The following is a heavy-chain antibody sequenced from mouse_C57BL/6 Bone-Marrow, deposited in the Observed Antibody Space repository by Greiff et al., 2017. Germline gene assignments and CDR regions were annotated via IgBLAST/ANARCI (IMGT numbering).Heavy chain of an antibody. CDR1: GYTFTDHT. CDR3: AREEKLRLAWFAD. J-gene: IGHJ3*01. D-gene: IGHD2-4*01. CDR2: IYPRDGST. Sequence: QVQLQQSDAELVKPGASVKISCKVSGYTFTDHTIHWMKQRPEQGLEWIGYIYPRDGSTTYNEKFKGKATLTADKSYSTAYLQLNSLTSEDSAVXFCAREEKLRLAWFADWGQGTLVTVSA. V-gene: IGHV1-78*01.